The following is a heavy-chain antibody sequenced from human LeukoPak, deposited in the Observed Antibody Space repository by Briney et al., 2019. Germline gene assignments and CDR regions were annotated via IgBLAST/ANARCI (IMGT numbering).Heavy chain of an antibody. V-gene: IGHV1-18*01. Sequence: GASVKVSCKASGYTFTTYGISWVRQAPGHRLEWMGWISTFNGHTNYAQSRQDRVTMTTDTSTSTVYMELSSLISDDTAVYYCARVDTVNYYYYMDVWGKGTPVTVSS. J-gene: IGHJ6*03. CDR1: GYTFTTYG. D-gene: IGHD5-18*01. CDR3: ARVDTVNYYYYMDV. CDR2: ISTFNGHT.